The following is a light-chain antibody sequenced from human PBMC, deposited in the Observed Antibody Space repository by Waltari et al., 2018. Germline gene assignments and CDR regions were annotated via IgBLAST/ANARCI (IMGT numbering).Light chain of an antibody. Sequence: DIQMTQSPSSLSASVGDTVTITCRAIQNIGSWLDWYQHKPGKAPNLLIYKAISLGSGVPSRFSGSGSGADFTLTISSLQAEDFATYYCLQYNSSPPTFGQGTKVEIK. V-gene: IGKV1-5*03. CDR3: LQYNSSPPT. CDR2: KAI. J-gene: IGKJ1*01. CDR1: QNIGSW.